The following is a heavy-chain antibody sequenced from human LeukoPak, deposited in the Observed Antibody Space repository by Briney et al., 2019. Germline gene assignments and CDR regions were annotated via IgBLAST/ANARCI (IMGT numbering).Heavy chain of an antibody. J-gene: IGHJ5*02. V-gene: IGHV1-69*04. CDR1: GGTFSSYA. CDR2: IIPIFGIA. D-gene: IGHD6-6*01. Sequence: EASVKVSCKASGGTFSSYAISWVRQAPGQGLEWMGRIIPIFGIANYAQKFQGRVTITADKSTSTAYMELSSLRSEDTAVYYCAYSSSYNWFDPLGPGNPGHRLL. CDR3: AYSSSYNWFDP.